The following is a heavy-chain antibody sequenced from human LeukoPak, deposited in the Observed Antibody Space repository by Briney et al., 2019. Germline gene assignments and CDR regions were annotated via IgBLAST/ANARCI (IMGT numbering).Heavy chain of an antibody. V-gene: IGHV3-30*04. CDR3: ARDRIVVVKTFDY. CDR2: ISYDGSNK. D-gene: IGHD3-22*01. CDR1: GFTFSSYA. J-gene: IGHJ4*02. Sequence: GGSLRLSCAASGFTFSSYAMHWVRQAPGKGLEWVAVISYDGSNKYYADSVKGRFTISRDNSKNTLYLQMNSLRAEDTAVYYCARDRIVVVKTFDYWGQGTLVTVSS.